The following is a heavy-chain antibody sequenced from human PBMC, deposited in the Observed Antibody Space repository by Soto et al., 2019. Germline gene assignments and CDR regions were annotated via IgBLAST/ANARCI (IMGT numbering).Heavy chain of an antibody. D-gene: IGHD3-10*01. CDR3: ARSASSASYVTMARGEGAFDI. CDR2: IYYSGRT. Sequence: QVQLQESGPGLVKPSETLSLTCNVSGASITNFYWTWIRQSPGKGLEWIGYIYYSGRTLSNPSLKSRATISLDASSNHLSLELRTVPAADTAVYYCARSASSASYVTMARGEGAFDIWGQGTTVTVSS. J-gene: IGHJ3*02. V-gene: IGHV4-59*01. CDR1: GASITNFY.